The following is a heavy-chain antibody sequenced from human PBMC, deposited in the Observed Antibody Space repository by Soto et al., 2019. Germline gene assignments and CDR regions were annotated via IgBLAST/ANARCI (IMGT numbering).Heavy chain of an antibody. Sequence: EVQLLESGGGLVQPGGSLRLSCAASGFTFSSYAMSWVRQAPGKGLEWVSAISGSGGSTYYADSVKGRFTISRDNSKNTLYLQMNSLRAEDTAVYYCANARYYYGSGSYYKNPPDYWGQGTLVTVSS. CDR2: ISGSGGST. J-gene: IGHJ4*02. V-gene: IGHV3-23*01. D-gene: IGHD3-10*01. CDR1: GFTFSSYA. CDR3: ANARYYYGSGSYYKNPPDY.